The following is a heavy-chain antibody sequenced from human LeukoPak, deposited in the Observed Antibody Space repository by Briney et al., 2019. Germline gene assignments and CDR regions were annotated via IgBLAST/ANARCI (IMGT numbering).Heavy chain of an antibody. CDR3: ARAISSVTADDY. J-gene: IGHJ4*02. Sequence: ASVKVSCKASGYTFTAYYIHWVRQAPGQGLEWMGWINPNSGGTNYAQEFQGRVTMTRDTSISTAHMELSRLRSDDTAVYYCARAISSVTADDYWGQGTLVTVSS. CDR1: GYTFTAYY. D-gene: IGHD3-9*01. V-gene: IGHV1-2*02. CDR2: INPNSGGT.